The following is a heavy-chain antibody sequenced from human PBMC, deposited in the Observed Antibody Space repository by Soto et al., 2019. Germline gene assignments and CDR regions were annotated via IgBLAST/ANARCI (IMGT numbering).Heavy chain of an antibody. J-gene: IGHJ4*02. CDR1: EYSFSSYL. CDR3: ARPRIEVAGTYYFDY. D-gene: IGHD6-19*01. V-gene: IGHV5-51*01. CDR2: IYPGDSDT. Sequence: XESRKIALAGSEYSFSSYLLVWVRQMPGKGLEWMGIIYPGDSDTRYSPSFQGQVTISADKSISTAYLQWSSLKASDTAMYYCARPRIEVAGTYYFDYWGQGTLVTSP.